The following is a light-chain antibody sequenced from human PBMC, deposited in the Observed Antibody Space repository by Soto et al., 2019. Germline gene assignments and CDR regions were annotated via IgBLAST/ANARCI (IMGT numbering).Light chain of an antibody. J-gene: IGKJ1*01. CDR3: QQYTSYPWT. CDR1: QSVSSW. Sequence: DIQMTQSPSTLSASVGDRVTITCRASQSVSSWLAWYQQKPGKAPKLLIYKASSLESGVPSRFIGSGSGTEFTLTVSSLQADDFATYYCQQYTSYPWTFGQGTQVEIK. CDR2: KAS. V-gene: IGKV1-5*03.